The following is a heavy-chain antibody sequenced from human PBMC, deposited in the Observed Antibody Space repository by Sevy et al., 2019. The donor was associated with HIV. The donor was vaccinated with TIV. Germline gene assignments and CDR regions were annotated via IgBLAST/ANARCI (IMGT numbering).Heavy chain of an antibody. CDR3: AKEGQGEYYDSSGSFDY. Sequence: GGSLRLSCTASGFTFSVYSMNWVRQAPGKGLEWVSSISGSGSFTYYADSVKGHFTISRDNSKNTLYLQMTSLRAEDTAVYYCAKEGQGEYYDSSGSFDYWGQGTLVTVSS. V-gene: IGHV3-23*01. J-gene: IGHJ4*02. CDR2: ISGSGSFT. CDR1: GFTFSVYS. D-gene: IGHD3-22*01.